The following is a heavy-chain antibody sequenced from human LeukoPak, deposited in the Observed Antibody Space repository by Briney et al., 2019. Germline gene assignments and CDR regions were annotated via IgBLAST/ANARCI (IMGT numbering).Heavy chain of an antibody. CDR3: ASRYLEWLLDY. J-gene: IGHJ4*02. Sequence: SETLSLTCAVYGGSFSGYYWSWIRQPPGKGLEWIGEINHSGSTNYNPSLKSRVTISVDTSKNQFSLKLNSVTAADTAVYYCASRYLEWLLDYWGQGTLVTVSS. CDR1: GGSFSGYY. CDR2: INHSGST. V-gene: IGHV4-34*01. D-gene: IGHD3-3*01.